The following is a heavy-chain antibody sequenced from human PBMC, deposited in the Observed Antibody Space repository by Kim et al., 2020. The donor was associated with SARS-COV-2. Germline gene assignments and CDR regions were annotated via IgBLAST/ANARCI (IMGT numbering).Heavy chain of an antibody. V-gene: IGHV3-11*01. CDR3: VRDQARGWGYRSLYYGMDI. CDR1: GFTFRDYY. Sequence: GGSLRLSCAASGFTFRDYYMFWIRQVPGKGLEWVSYISSDDYAIYYADSVKGRFTISRDNAKNSLYLQMDSLRAEDTAVYYCVRDQARGWGYRSLYYGMDIWGQGTTVTVSS. D-gene: IGHD4-4*01. J-gene: IGHJ6*02. CDR2: ISSDDYAI.